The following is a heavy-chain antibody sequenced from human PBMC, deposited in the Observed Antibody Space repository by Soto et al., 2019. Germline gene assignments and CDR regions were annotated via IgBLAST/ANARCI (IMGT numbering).Heavy chain of an antibody. CDR2: IYYSGST. D-gene: IGHD2-15*01. CDR3: ARHAGYCSGGSCYSSSPHFDY. V-gene: IGHV4-59*08. CDR1: GGSISSYY. J-gene: IGHJ4*02. Sequence: ASETLSLTCTVSGGSISSYYWSWIRQPPGKGLEWIGYIYYSGSTNYNPSLKSRVTISVDTSKNQFSLKLSSVTAADTAVYYCARHAGYCSGGSCYSSSPHFDYWGQGTRVTVSS.